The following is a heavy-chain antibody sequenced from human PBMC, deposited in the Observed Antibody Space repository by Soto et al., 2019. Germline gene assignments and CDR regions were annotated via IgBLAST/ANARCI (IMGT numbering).Heavy chain of an antibody. D-gene: IGHD2-2*02. J-gene: IGHJ4*02. CDR2: ISGSGGST. CDR3: ASRYCSSTSCYNRPLDY. CDR1: GFTFSSYA. V-gene: IGHV3-23*01. Sequence: PGGSLRLSCAASGFTFSSYAMSWVRQAPGKGLEWVSAISGSGGSTYYADSVKGRFTISRDNSKNTLYLQMNSLRAEDTAVYYCASRYCSSTSCYNRPLDYWGQGTLVTVSS.